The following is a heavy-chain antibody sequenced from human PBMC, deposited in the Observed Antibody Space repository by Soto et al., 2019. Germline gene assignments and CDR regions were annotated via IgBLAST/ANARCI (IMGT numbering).Heavy chain of an antibody. CDR3: ARGREQLVSKGWFDP. J-gene: IGHJ5*02. Sequence: QVQLQQWGAGLLKPSETLSLTCAVYGGSFSGYYWSWIRQPPGKGLEWIGEINHSGSTNYNPSLKSRVTISVDTAKNQFSLKRSSVTAADTAVYYCARGREQLVSKGWFDPWGQGTLVTVSS. D-gene: IGHD6-6*01. CDR1: GGSFSGYY. V-gene: IGHV4-34*01. CDR2: INHSGST.